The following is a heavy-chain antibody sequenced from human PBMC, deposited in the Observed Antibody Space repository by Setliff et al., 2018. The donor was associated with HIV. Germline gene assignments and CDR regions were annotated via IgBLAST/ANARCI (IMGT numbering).Heavy chain of an antibody. CDR2: TRNKAKSYTT. J-gene: IGHJ4*02. CDR1: GFTFSDHY. V-gene: IGHV3-72*01. CDR3: ARASPLYGGHSFPDF. Sequence: PGGSLRLSCAASGFTFSDHYMDWVRQAPGKGLEWVGRTRNKAKSYTTEYAAPVKGRFAISRDDSENSLYLQMNSLKTEDTAVYYCARASPLYGGHSFPDFWGQGTLVTVS. D-gene: IGHD4-17*01.